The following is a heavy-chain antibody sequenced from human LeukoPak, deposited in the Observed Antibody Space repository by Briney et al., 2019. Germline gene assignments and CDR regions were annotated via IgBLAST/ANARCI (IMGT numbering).Heavy chain of an antibody. J-gene: IGHJ4*02. CDR1: RFTFSDYH. CDR2: ISNSGDAT. D-gene: IGHD3-16*01. V-gene: IGHV3-11*01. CDR3: AREWGSEF. Sequence: GGSLRLSCAASRFTFSDYHMTWIRQAPGKGLEWVSAISNSGDATYSADSVRGRFSISRDNAKNSLYLQMNSLRAEDTALYYCAREWGSEFWGQGTLVTVSS.